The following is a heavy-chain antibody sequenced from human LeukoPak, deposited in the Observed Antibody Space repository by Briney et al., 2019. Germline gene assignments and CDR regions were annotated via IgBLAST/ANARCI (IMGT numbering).Heavy chain of an antibody. CDR1: GFTFSSYA. Sequence: GGSLRLSCAASGFTFSSYAMSWVRQAPGKGLEWVSAISGSGGSTYYADSVKGRLTISRDNSKNTLYLQMNSLRAEDTAVYYCAKGALLEWLFGWFDPWGQGTLVTVSS. V-gene: IGHV3-23*01. CDR3: AKGALLEWLFGWFDP. D-gene: IGHD3-3*02. J-gene: IGHJ5*02. CDR2: ISGSGGST.